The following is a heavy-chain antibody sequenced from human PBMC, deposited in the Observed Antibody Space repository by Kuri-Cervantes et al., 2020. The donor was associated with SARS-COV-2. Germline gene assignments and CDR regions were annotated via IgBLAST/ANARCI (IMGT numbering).Heavy chain of an antibody. CDR1: ESTFSSYA. J-gene: IGHJ4*02. CDR2: ISYDGSNK. D-gene: IGHD3-3*01. Sequence: GGSLRLSCAASESTFSSYAMHWVRQAPGKGLEWVGVISYDGSNKDYADSVKGRFTISRDNSNNTLYLQMNSLRAEDTAVYYCARKRNNYDFWSGPIYYFYHWGQGTLVTVSS. CDR3: ARKRNNYDFWSGPIYYFYH. V-gene: IGHV3-30-3*01.